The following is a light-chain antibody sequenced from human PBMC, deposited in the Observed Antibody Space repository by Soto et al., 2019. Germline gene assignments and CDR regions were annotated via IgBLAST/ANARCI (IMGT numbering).Light chain of an antibody. V-gene: IGKV1-39*01. J-gene: IGKJ4*01. Sequence: IPMTQSPSSLSASLGDRVTITCRASQRISNYLNWYQQKPGKAPKLLISAASNLQSGVPSRFSGSGSGTDFTLTISSLQPDDSATYYCQQTSNTLGTFGGGTKVEIK. CDR1: QRISNY. CDR2: AAS. CDR3: QQTSNTLGT.